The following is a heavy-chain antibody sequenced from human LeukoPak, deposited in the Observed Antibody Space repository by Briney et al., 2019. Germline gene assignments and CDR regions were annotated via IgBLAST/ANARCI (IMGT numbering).Heavy chain of an antibody. Sequence: SGGSLRLSCAASGFIFSNYGMHWVRQAPGKGLEWVAFIRYDESNKFYADSVKGRFTTSRDNSKNILFPQMNSLRAEDTAVYYCATMQWLEGVDWFDPWGQGTLVTVSS. CDR3: ATMQWLEGVDWFDP. V-gene: IGHV3-30*02. D-gene: IGHD6-19*01. J-gene: IGHJ5*02. CDR2: IRYDESNK. CDR1: GFIFSNYG.